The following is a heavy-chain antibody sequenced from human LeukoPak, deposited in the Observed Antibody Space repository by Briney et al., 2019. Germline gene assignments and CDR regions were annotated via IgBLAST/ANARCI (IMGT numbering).Heavy chain of an antibody. Sequence: GGSLRLSCAASGFTFSSYWMSWVRQAPGKGLEWVANIKQDGSEKYYVDSVKGRFTISRDNAKNSLYLQMNSLRAEDTAVYYCASSPNIAAAGMGRYYMDVWGKGTTVTVSS. CDR1: GFTFSSYW. V-gene: IGHV3-7*03. D-gene: IGHD6-13*01. CDR3: ASSPNIAAAGMGRYYMDV. J-gene: IGHJ6*03. CDR2: IKQDGSEK.